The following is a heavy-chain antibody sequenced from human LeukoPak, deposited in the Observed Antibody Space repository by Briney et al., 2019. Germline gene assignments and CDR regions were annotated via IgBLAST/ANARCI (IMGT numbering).Heavy chain of an antibody. CDR1: GFIFNNYG. Sequence: GGSLRLSCAASGFIFNNYGLIWVRQAPGKGLEWVSAISNDGGGTTYADFVNGRFTISRDDSKNTLFLQMNSLRAEDTALYYCAKGSSGYFADLWGQGTLVTVSS. CDR2: ISNDGGGT. V-gene: IGHV3-23*01. D-gene: IGHD3-22*01. CDR3: AKGSSGYFADL. J-gene: IGHJ5*02.